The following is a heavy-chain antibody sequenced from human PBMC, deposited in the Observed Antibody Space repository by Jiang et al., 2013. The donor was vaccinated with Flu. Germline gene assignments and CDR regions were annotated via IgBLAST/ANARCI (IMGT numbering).Heavy chain of an antibody. CDR3: ARRSPPPLLGEVVGSHLYY. CDR1: GGSISSYY. J-gene: IGHJ4*01. CDR2: IYYSGST. D-gene: IGHD1-26*01. Sequence: GSGLVKPSETLSLTCTVSGGSISSYYWSWIRQPPGKGLEWIGYIYYSGSTNYNPSLKSRVTISVDTSKNQFSLKLSSVTAADTAVYYCARRSPPPLLGEVVGSHLYYWADGT. V-gene: IGHV4-59*01.